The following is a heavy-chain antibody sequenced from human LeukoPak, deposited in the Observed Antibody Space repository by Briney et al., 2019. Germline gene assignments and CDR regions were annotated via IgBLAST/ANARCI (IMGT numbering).Heavy chain of an antibody. J-gene: IGHJ4*02. V-gene: IGHV3-30*04. CDR2: ISYDGSNK. CDR1: GFTFSSYA. Sequence: GGSLRLSCAASGFTFSSYAMHWVRQAPGKGLEWVAVISYDGSNKYYADSVKGRFTISRDNSKNTLYLQMNSLRAEDTAVYYCARDGRWAYYDISPGDFDYWGQGTLVTVSS. CDR3: ARDGRWAYYDISPGDFDY. D-gene: IGHD3-9*01.